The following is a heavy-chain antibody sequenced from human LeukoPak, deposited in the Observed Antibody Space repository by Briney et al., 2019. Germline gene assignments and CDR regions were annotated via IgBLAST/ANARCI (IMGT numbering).Heavy chain of an antibody. Sequence: GGSLRPSCAASGFTFSSYWMSWVRQAPGKGLEWVANIKQDGSEKYYVDSVKGRFTISRDNAKNSLYLQMNSLRAEDTAVYYCARATELRLSWYFDLWGRGTLVTVSS. CDR1: GFTFSSYW. J-gene: IGHJ2*01. V-gene: IGHV3-7*04. D-gene: IGHD5-12*01. CDR2: IKQDGSEK. CDR3: ARATELRLSWYFDL.